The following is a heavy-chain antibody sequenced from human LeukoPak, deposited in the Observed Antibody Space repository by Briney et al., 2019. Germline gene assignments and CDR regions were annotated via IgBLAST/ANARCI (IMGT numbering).Heavy chain of an antibody. CDR1: GGSISSSNW. D-gene: IGHD3-9*01. Sequence: SETLSLTCAVSGGSISSSNWWSWVRQPPGKGLEWIGEIYHSGSTNYNPSLKSRVTISVDKSKNQFSLKLSSVTAADTAVYYCARGGGRTGYYKDFDPWGQGTLVTVSP. V-gene: IGHV4-4*02. CDR2: IYHSGST. CDR3: ARGGGRTGYYKDFDP. J-gene: IGHJ5*02.